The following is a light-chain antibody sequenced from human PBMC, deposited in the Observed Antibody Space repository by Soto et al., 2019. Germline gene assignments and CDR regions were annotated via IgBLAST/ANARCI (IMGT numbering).Light chain of an antibody. CDR2: EVS. Sequence: ALTQPPSVSGSPGQSVTISCTGTSSDVGSYNRVSWYQQPPGTAPKLMIYEVSNRPSGVPDRFSGSKSGNTASLTISGLQPEDEADYYCNSYTSSNTYVFGTGTKLTVL. CDR3: NSYTSSNTYV. J-gene: IGLJ1*01. V-gene: IGLV2-18*02. CDR1: SSDVGSYNR.